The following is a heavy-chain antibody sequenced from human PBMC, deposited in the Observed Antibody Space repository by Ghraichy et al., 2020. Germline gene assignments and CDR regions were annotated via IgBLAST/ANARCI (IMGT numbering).Heavy chain of an antibody. Sequence: GGSLRLSCAASGFTFSSYWMSWVRQAPGKGLEWVANTKQDGSEKSYVDSVKGRFTISRDNAKNSLYLQMHSLRAEDTAVYYCARDGSGLLPRVRFDPWGQGTLVTVSS. D-gene: IGHD2-15*01. V-gene: IGHV3-7*03. CDR3: ARDGSGLLPRVRFDP. J-gene: IGHJ5*02. CDR1: GFTFSSYW. CDR2: TKQDGSEK.